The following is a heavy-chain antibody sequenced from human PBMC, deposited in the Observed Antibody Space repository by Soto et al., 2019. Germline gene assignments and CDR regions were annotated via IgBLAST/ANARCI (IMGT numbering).Heavy chain of an antibody. D-gene: IGHD3-16*02. CDR2: ISAYNGNT. V-gene: IGHV1-18*01. CDR1: GYTFTSYG. CDR3: ARDLVITFGGVIVHHDAFDI. J-gene: IGHJ3*02. Sequence: ASVKVSCKASGYTFTSYGISWVRQAPGQGLEWMGWISAYNGNTNYAQKLQGRVTMTTDTSTSTAYMELRSLRSDDTAVYYCARDLVITFGGVIVHHDAFDIWGQGPIVTVAS.